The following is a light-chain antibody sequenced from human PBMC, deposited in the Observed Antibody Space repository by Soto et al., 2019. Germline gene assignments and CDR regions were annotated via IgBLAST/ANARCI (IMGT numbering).Light chain of an antibody. CDR3: QKSYSTPLT. V-gene: IGKV1-39*01. J-gene: IGKJ4*01. CDR1: QSISSY. CDR2: AAS. Sequence: DIQMTQSPSSLSASVGDRVTITCRASQSISSYLNWYQQKPGKAPKLLIYAASSVQSGVPSRFSGSGSGTDFTLTISSLQPEDFATYYCQKSYSTPLTFGGGTKVEIK.